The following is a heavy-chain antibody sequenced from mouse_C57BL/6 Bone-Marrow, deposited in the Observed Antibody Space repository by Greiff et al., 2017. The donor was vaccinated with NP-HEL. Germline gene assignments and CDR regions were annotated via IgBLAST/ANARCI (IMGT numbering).Heavy chain of an antibody. Sequence: QVQLQQSGAELVKPGASVKMSCKASGYTFTSYWITWVKQRPGQGLEWIGDIYPGSGSTNYNEKFKSKATLTVDTSSSTAYMQLSSLTSEDSAVYYCARWGSSGHGGFAYWGQGTLVTVSA. CDR3: ARWGSSGHGGFAY. CDR1: GYTFTSYW. CDR2: IYPGSGST. J-gene: IGHJ3*01. V-gene: IGHV1-55*01. D-gene: IGHD3-2*02.